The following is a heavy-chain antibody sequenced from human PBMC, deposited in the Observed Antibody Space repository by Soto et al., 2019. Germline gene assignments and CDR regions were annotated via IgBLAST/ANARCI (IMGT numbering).Heavy chain of an antibody. CDR1: GYMLTDYD. Sequence: QVQLVQSGAEVKKPGTSVKISCKASGYMLTDYDMHWVRQAPGQGLEWVAVISSHESDKYYADSVKGRFTISRDNYRNRLYLQMNSLRAEDTAVYYCARDSYYGSGLYYIFDYWGQGTQVTVSS. D-gene: IGHD3-10*01. J-gene: IGHJ4*02. V-gene: IGHV3-30*16. CDR2: ISSHESDK. CDR3: ARDSYYGSGLYYIFDY.